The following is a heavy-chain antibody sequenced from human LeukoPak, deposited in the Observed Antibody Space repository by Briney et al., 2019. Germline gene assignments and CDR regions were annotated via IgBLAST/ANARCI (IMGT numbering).Heavy chain of an antibody. Sequence: SETLSLTCTVSGGSISSSSYYWSWIRQPPGKGLEWIGEINHSGSTNYNPSLKSRVTISVDTSKNQFSLKLSSVTAADTAVYYCASYPQWLVRGYFDYWGQGTLVTVSS. CDR3: ASYPQWLVRGYFDY. J-gene: IGHJ4*02. V-gene: IGHV4-39*07. D-gene: IGHD6-19*01. CDR2: INHSGST. CDR1: GGSISSSSYY.